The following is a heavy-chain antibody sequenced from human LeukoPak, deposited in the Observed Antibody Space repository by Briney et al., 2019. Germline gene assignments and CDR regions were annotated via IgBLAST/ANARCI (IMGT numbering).Heavy chain of an antibody. V-gene: IGHV1-18*01. D-gene: IGHD4-11*01. CDR2: VSGYNGTT. CDR1: RYPFTSVG. CDR3: ARDRVYDDSNARGFDH. Sequence: ASVRVSCKASRYPFTSVGISWVRQAPGQGREWMGWVSGYNGTTNYAQNPQGRVTMTTDTSTSTAYRELASLRSDDRAVYNCARDRVYDDSNARGFDHWGQGTLVTVSS. J-gene: IGHJ4*02.